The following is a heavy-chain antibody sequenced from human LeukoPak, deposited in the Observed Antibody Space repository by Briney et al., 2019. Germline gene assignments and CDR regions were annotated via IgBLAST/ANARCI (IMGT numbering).Heavy chain of an antibody. Sequence: GGSLRLSCAASGFTFSSYAMHWVRQAPGKGLEWVAVISYDGSNKYYADSVKGRFTISRDNSKNTLYLQMNSLRAEDTAVYYCAKAAIFGVVTPFDYWGQGTLVTVSS. V-gene: IGHV3-30*04. J-gene: IGHJ4*02. CDR2: ISYDGSNK. CDR1: GFTFSSYA. CDR3: AKAAIFGVVTPFDY. D-gene: IGHD3-3*01.